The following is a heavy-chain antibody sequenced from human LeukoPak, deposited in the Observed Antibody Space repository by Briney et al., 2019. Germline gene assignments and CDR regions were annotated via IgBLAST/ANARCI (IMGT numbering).Heavy chain of an antibody. V-gene: IGHV1-69*06. Sequence: WASVKVSCKASGGTFSSYAISWVRQAPGQGLEWMGGIIPIFGTANYAQKFQGRVTITADKSTSTAYMELSSLRSEDTAVYYCACWGYGMFNWGQGTLVTVSS. CDR1: GGTFSSYA. CDR2: IIPIFGTA. CDR3: ACWGYGMFN. D-gene: IGHD5-12*01. J-gene: IGHJ4*02.